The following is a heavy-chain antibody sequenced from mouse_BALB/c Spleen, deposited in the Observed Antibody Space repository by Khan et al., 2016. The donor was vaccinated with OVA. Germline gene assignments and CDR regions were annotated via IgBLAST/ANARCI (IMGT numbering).Heavy chain of an antibody. V-gene: IGHV2-2*02. CDR2: IWSAGST. CDR3: ARRGYDYGRGALFAY. J-gene: IGHJ3*01. D-gene: IGHD2-4*01. CDR1: GFSLTNYS. Sequence: QVQLKQSGPGLVQPSQSLSITCTVSGFSLTNYSLHWVRQSPGKGLEWLGVIWSAGSTDYNAAFISRLTIRKDNSRSQVFLKMNSLQPNDTAIYYCARRGYDYGRGALFAYWGQGTLVTVSA.